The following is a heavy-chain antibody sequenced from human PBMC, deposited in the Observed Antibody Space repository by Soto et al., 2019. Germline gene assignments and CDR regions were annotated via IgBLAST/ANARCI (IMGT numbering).Heavy chain of an antibody. D-gene: IGHD1-20*01. CDR1: GFTFNNYA. V-gene: IGHV3-23*01. J-gene: IGHJ4*02. Sequence: GGSLRISCAASGFTFNNYAMNWVRQAPGMGLEWVATISNTGGGTYYADSVKGRFTISRDNSKNTLYLQMSSLRVEDTAVYYCAKDRLAGIFDFWGQGTQVTVSS. CDR2: ISNTGGGT. CDR3: AKDRLAGIFDF.